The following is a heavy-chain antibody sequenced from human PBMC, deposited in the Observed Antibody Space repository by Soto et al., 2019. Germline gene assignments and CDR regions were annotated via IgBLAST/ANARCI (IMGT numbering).Heavy chain of an antibody. D-gene: IGHD2-2*01. V-gene: IGHV3-23*01. CDR1: GFTFSSYA. CDR2: ISGSGGST. Sequence: GESLKISCAASGFTFSSYAMSWVRQAPGKGLEWVSAISGSGGSTYYADSVKGRFTISRDNSKNTLYLQMNSLRAEDTAVYYCAKPYCLSTSCRTYYYYYMDVWGKGTTVTVSS. J-gene: IGHJ6*03. CDR3: AKPYCLSTSCRTYYYYYMDV.